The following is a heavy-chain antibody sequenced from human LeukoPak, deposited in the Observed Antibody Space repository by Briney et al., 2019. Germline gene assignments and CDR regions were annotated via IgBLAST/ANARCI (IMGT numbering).Heavy chain of an antibody. CDR2: INPSGGST. CDR1: GYTFTSYY. CDR3: AKVGKSDRNNFFTTKEKQLDY. V-gene: IGHV1-46*01. D-gene: IGHD1/OR15-1a*01. J-gene: IGHJ4*02. Sequence: ASVKVSCKASGYTFTSYYMHWVRQAPGQGLEWMGIINPSGGSTSYAQKFQGRVTMTRDMSTSTVYMELNSLRAEDTAVYYCAKVGKSDRNNFFTTKEKQLDYWGQGTLLTVSS.